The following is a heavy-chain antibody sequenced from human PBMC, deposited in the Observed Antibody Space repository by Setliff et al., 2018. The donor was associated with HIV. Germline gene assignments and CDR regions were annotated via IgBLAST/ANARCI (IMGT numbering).Heavy chain of an antibody. J-gene: IGHJ6*04. Sequence: ASVKVSCKTSEHPFSNYDIIWVRRATGQGLEWMGWMNPNSGATGYAQKFKDRFIMTRDTSISTAYMELSSLTSEDTAVYYCASGKGVRGVIIRGGLDVWGKGTTVTVSS. CDR1: EHPFSNYD. V-gene: IGHV1-8*01. CDR2: MNPNSGAT. CDR3: ASGKGVRGVIIRGGLDV. D-gene: IGHD3-10*01.